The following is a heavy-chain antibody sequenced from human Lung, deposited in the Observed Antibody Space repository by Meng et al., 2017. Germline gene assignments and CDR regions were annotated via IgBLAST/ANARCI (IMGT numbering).Heavy chain of an antibody. D-gene: IGHD2-15*01. CDR2: IKTDGTTT. CDR3: ARDVAGRGGY. J-gene: IGHJ4*02. CDR1: VSPFSRYW. Sequence: GHVVGDVGGVVRVWWSIRLSVAHCVSPFSRYWIAWVRQAPGRGLVWVSRIKTDGTTTTYAASVKGRFTISRDNAKNTLYLQMNSLRGEDTAVYYCARDVAGRGGYWGQGTLVTVSS. V-gene: IGHV3-74*01.